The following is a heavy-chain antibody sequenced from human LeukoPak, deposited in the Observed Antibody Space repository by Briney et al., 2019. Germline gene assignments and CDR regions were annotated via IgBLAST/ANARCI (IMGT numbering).Heavy chain of an antibody. CDR3: ARDLGYGYYFYYYLDV. CDR2: IHASGNT. D-gene: IGHD5-18*01. Sequence: KASQTLSLTCTVSGGSISSYYWTWIRQPAGKGLEYLGRIHASGNTYYNPSLNSRVAISIDTSKNQFSLKVSSVAAADTAVCYCARDLGYGYYFYYYLDVWGKGTTVAVSS. CDR1: GGSISSYY. V-gene: IGHV4-61*02. J-gene: IGHJ6*03.